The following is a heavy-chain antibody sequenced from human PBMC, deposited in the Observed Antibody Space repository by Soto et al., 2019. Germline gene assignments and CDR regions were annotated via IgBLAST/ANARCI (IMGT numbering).Heavy chain of an antibody. J-gene: IGHJ4*02. CDR1: GGSISSYY. CDR2: IYYSGST. Sequence: QVQLQESGPGLVKPSETLSLTCTVSGGSISSYYWSWIRQPPGKGLEWIGYIYYSGSTNYNPSLKSRVTISVDTSKNQFSLKLSSVTAADTAVYYCARGRQWLDTDYWGQGTLVTVSS. D-gene: IGHD6-19*01. V-gene: IGHV4-59*01. CDR3: ARGRQWLDTDY.